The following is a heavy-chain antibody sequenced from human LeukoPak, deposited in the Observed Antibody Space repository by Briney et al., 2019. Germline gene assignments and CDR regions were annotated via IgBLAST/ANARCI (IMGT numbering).Heavy chain of an antibody. CDR3: VRPGIVGATAFDY. CDR1: GGSISNSSYY. J-gene: IGHJ4*02. D-gene: IGHD1-26*01. V-gene: IGHV4-39*01. Sequence: PSETLSLTCTVSGGSISNSSYYWGWIRQPPGKGLEWIGSIYYSGSTYYNPSLKSRVTISVDTSKNQFSLRLSSVTAADTAFYYCVRPGIVGATAFDYWGQGTLVTVSS. CDR2: IYYSGST.